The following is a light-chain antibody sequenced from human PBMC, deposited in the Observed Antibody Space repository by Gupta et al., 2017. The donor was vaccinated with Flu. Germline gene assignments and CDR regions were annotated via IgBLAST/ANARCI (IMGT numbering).Light chain of an antibody. CDR2: NE. V-gene: IGLV1-44*01. CDR1: RSNIGSHT. J-gene: IGLJ2*01. CDR3: AAWDDSLNVV. Sequence: QSVLTQPPSASGTPGQRVTISCAGSRSNIGSHTVNWYQQFPGTAPKILMYNEQRPSGVPDRFSGSKSGTSASLAISGLQSEDEADYYCAAWDDSLNVVFGGGTKLTVL.